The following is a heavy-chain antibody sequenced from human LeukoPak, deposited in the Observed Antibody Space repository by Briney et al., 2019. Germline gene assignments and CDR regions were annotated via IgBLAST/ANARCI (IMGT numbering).Heavy chain of an antibody. CDR1: GGSISSSSYY. V-gene: IGHV4-39*02. Sequence: SETLSLTCTVSGGSISSSSYYWGWIRQPPGKGLGWIGSIYYTGSTYYNPSLKSRVTISVDTSKNQFSLKLSSVTAADTAVYYCARDFGNAAAVDYWGQGTLVTVSS. CDR2: IYYTGST. J-gene: IGHJ4*02. CDR3: ARDFGNAAAVDY. D-gene: IGHD6-13*01.